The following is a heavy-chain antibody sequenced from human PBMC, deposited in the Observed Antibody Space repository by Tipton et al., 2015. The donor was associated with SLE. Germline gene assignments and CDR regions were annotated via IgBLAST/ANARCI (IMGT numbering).Heavy chain of an antibody. CDR1: GFTFDDYG. J-gene: IGHJ4*02. D-gene: IGHD2-21*01. CDR2: INWNGGST. CDR3: ARVTYCGGDCYKRGWDY. V-gene: IGHV3-20*04. Sequence: SLRLSCAASGFTFDDYGMSWVRQVPGKGLEWVSGINWNGGSTGYADSVKGRFTISRDNAKNSLYLQMNSLRAEDTALYYCARVTYCGGDCYKRGWDYWGQGTLVTVSS.